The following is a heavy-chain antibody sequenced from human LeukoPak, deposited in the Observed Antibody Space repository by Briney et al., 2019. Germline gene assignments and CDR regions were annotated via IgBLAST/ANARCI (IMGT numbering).Heavy chain of an antibody. Sequence: ASVKVSCKASGGTFSSYAISWVRQAPGQGLEWMGGIIPIFGTANYAQKFQGRVTITADKSTSTAYMELRSLRSDDTAVYYCASSKGVYSNYEMWGQGTLVTVSS. V-gene: IGHV1-69*06. D-gene: IGHD4-11*01. J-gene: IGHJ4*02. CDR3: ASSKGVYSNYEM. CDR2: IIPIFGTA. CDR1: GGTFSSYA.